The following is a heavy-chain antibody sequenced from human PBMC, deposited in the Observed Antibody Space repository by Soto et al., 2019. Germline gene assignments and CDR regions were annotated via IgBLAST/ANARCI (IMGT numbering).Heavy chain of an antibody. J-gene: IGHJ4*02. CDR2: ISGSGDAT. D-gene: IGHD3-10*01. Sequence: EVQLLESGGGLVQPGGSLGLSCVASGFTFSNYDMNWVRQAPGKGLEWVSYISGSGDATDYAGSVKGRFTISRDSSKNTLYLQMNSMRAEDTAVYYCAKARAVVGTRTSGGFDHWGQGTLVTVSS. V-gene: IGHV3-23*01. CDR1: GFTFSNYD. CDR3: AKARAVVGTRTSGGFDH.